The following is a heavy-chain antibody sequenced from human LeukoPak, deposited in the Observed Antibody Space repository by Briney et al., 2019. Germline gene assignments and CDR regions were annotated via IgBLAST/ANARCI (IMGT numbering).Heavy chain of an antibody. J-gene: IGHJ4*02. CDR3: AKDGREWQLWPEDYFDY. CDR1: GFTFSSYG. V-gene: IGHV3-30*18. Sequence: GRSLRLSCAASGFTFSSYGMHWVRQAPGKGLEWVAVISYDGSNKYYADSVKGRFTISRDNSKNTLYLQMNSLRAEDTAVYYCAKDGREWQLWPEDYFDYWGQGTLVTVSS. D-gene: IGHD5-18*01. CDR2: ISYDGSNK.